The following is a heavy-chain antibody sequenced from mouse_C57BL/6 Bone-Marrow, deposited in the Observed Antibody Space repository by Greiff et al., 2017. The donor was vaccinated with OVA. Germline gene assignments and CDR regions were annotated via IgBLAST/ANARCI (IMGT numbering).Heavy chain of an antibody. D-gene: IGHD2-4*01. CDR2: IWRGGST. CDR3: DKKGGYYDYDGAMDY. J-gene: IGHJ4*01. CDR1: GFSLTSYG. V-gene: IGHV2-5*01. Sequence: QVHVKQSGPGLVQPSQSLSITCTVSGFSLTSYGVHWVRQSPGKGLEWLGVIWRGGSTDYNAAFMSRLSITKDNSKSQVFFKMNSLQADDTAIYYCDKKGGYYDYDGAMDYWGQGTSVTVSS.